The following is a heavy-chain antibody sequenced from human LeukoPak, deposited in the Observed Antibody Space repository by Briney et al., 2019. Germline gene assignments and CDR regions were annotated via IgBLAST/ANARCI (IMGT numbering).Heavy chain of an antibody. CDR3: AKDGYGSGSYSQYFDY. CDR2: ISGSGGST. D-gene: IGHD3-10*01. CDR1: GFTLSSYS. Sequence: GGSLRPSCAASGFTLSSYSMNWVRQAPGKRLEWVSGISGSGGSTFYADSVKGRFTISRDISKNTLYLQMDSLRAEDTAIYYCAKDGYGSGSYSQYFDYWGQGTLVTVSS. V-gene: IGHV3-23*01. J-gene: IGHJ4*02.